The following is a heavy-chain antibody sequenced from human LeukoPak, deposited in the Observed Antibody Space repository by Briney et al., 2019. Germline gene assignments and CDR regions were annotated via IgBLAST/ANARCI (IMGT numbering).Heavy chain of an antibody. Sequence: GGSLRLSCVGSGFSYGTYWMTWFRQAPGKGLEWVANIKQDGSQKNYVDSVKGRFTISRDNAKESLYLQMNSLKGEDTAVYFCARGGTYDIWGQGTRVTVSS. CDR2: IKQDGSQK. CDR3: ARGGTYDI. V-gene: IGHV3-7*01. CDR1: GFSYGTYW. J-gene: IGHJ3*02.